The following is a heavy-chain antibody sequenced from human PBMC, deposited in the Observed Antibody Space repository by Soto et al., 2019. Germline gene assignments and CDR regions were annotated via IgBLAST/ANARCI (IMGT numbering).Heavy chain of an antibody. V-gene: IGHV3-66*01. CDR1: GFTVSSNY. CDR2: IYSGGST. D-gene: IGHD4-17*01. Sequence: LRLSCAASGFTVSSNYMSWVRQAPGKGLEWVSVIYSGGSTYYADSVKGRFTISRDNSKNTLYLQMNSLRAEDTAVYYCARAPTVTTDFDYWGQGTLVTVSS. CDR3: ARAPTVTTDFDY. J-gene: IGHJ4*02.